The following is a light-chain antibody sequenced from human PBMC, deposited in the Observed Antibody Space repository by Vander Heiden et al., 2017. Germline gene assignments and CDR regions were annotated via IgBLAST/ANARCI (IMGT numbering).Light chain of an antibody. V-gene: IGLV3-1*01. Sequence: SYELPQPPSVSVSPRQTASITCSGDKFGDKYAYRYQQKPGQSPVLVIYQDSKRPSGIPERFSGSSSGNTATLTISGTQAMDEADYYCQAWDSSTVVFGGGTKLTVL. CDR1: KFGDKY. CDR3: QAWDSSTVV. CDR2: QDS. J-gene: IGLJ2*01.